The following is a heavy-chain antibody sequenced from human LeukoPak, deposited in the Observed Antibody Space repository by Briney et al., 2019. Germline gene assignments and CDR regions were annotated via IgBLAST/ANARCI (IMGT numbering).Heavy chain of an antibody. D-gene: IGHD5/OR15-5a*01. CDR1: GVTLRGYW. Sequence: GGPLRLSCAGSGVTLRGYWVFGVRQAPGKGVEWLSLIDAAGSPTNHADSVKGRFTISRDDATNTLFLQMNSLRAEDTAVYFCARSVFYVYPYYYYMDVWGKAPTVTVSS. J-gene: IGHJ6*03. V-gene: IGHV3-74*01. CDR2: IDAAGSPT. CDR3: ARSVFYVYPYYYYMDV.